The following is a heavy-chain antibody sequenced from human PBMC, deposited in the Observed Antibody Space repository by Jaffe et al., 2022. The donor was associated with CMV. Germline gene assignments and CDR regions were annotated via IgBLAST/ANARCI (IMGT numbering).Heavy chain of an antibody. D-gene: IGHD3-22*01. CDR3: ARVLNYDSSGYYYTVRGFDY. V-gene: IGHV3-11*06. CDR1: GFTFSDYY. Sequence: QVQLVESGGGLVKPGGSLRLSCAASGFTFSDYYMSWIRQAPGKGLEWVSYISSSSSYTNYADSVKGRFTISRDNAKNSLYLQMNSLRAEDTAVYYCARVLNYDSSGYYYTVRGFDYWGQGTLVTVSS. CDR2: ISSSSSYT. J-gene: IGHJ4*02.